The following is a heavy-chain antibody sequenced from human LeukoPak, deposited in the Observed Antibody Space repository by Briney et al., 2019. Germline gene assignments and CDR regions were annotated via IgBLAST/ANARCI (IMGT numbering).Heavy chain of an antibody. Sequence: GGSLRLPCAASGFTSSRYWMHWVRQAPGKGLLWVSRINSDGSSTYYADSVKGRFNTSRDNANNALHLQMNSLTAEDTAVYYCVLDLFSSFAFDIWGQGTMVTVSS. CDR2: INSDGSST. J-gene: IGHJ3*02. CDR3: VLDLFSSFAFDI. V-gene: IGHV3-74*01. D-gene: IGHD3/OR15-3a*01. CDR1: GFTSSRYW.